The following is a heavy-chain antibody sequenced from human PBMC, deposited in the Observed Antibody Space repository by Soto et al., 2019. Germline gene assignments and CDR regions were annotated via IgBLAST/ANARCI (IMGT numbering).Heavy chain of an antibody. J-gene: IGHJ6*02. Sequence: PSETLSLTCTVSGDSIRSGNHYWSWIRQPPGKGLEWIGYIYYSGSTYYSPSLKSRVTISVDTSQNQFSLKLNSVTAADTAVYYCARFDILSVYGCMDDWGQRTTVTVSS. CDR3: ARFDILSVYGCMDD. V-gene: IGHV4-30-4*01. CDR1: GDSIRSGNHY. CDR2: IYYSGST. D-gene: IGHD3-9*01.